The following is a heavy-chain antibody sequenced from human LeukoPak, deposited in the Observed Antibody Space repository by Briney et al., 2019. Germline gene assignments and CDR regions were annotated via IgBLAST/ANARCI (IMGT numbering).Heavy chain of an antibody. D-gene: IGHD1-26*01. CDR3: ARDRSLIVGALDY. CDR2: MNPNSGNT. V-gene: IGHV1-8*01. CDR1: GYTFTSYD. J-gene: IGHJ4*02. Sequence: GASVKVSCKASGYTFTSYDINWVRQATGQGLEWMGWMNPNSGNTGYAQKFQGRVTMTRNTSISTAYMELSSLRSEDTAVYYCARDRSLIVGALDYWGQGTLVTVSS.